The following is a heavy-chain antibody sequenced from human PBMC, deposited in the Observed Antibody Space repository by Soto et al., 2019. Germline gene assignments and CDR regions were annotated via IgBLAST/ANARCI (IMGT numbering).Heavy chain of an antibody. CDR1: GDSISSSSYY. D-gene: IGHD3-22*01. CDR3: ARGWDSSGSLDY. Sequence: PSETLSLTCTVSGDSISSSSYYWGWIRQPPGKGLEWIGNINYSGSTYYNPSLQSRVTTSVDTSKNQFSLKLSSVTAADTAVYYCARGWDSSGSLDYWGQGTLVTVSS. V-gene: IGHV4-39*07. J-gene: IGHJ4*02. CDR2: INYSGST.